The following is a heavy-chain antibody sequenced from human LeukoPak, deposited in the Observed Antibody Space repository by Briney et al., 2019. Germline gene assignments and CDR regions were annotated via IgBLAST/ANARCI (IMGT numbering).Heavy chain of an antibody. Sequence: ASVKVSCKASGYTFTSYYMHWVRQAPGKGLEWMGGFDPEDGETIYAQKFQGRVTMTEDTSTDTAYMELSSLRSEDTAVYYCATDQITMVRGVIITRFDYWGQGTLVTVSS. D-gene: IGHD3-10*01. CDR2: FDPEDGET. V-gene: IGHV1-24*01. CDR1: GYTFTSYY. CDR3: ATDQITMVRGVIITRFDY. J-gene: IGHJ4*02.